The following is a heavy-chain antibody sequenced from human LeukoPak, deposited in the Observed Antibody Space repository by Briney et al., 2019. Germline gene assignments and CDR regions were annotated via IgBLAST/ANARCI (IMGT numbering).Heavy chain of an antibody. J-gene: IGHJ4*02. CDR3: AKGLAGTAPAGMYYFDY. V-gene: IGHV3-9*01. CDR1: GFTFDDYA. Sequence: GGSLRLSCAASGFTFDDYAMHWVRQAPGKGLEWVSGIRWNSGSIGYADSVKGRFTISRDNAKNSLYLQMNSLRPEDTALYYCAKGLAGTAPAGMYYFDYWGQGTLVTVSS. CDR2: IRWNSGSI. D-gene: IGHD6-19*01.